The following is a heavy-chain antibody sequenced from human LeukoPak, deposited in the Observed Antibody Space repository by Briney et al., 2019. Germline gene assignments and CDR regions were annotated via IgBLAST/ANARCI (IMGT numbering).Heavy chain of an antibody. D-gene: IGHD3-3*01. CDR1: GFTFNDYY. V-gene: IGHV3-7*01. J-gene: IGHJ1*01. CDR2: IKHDGREK. Sequence: GGSLRLSCTASGFTFNDYYMTWIRQAPGKGLEWVASIKHDGREKFYVDSVKGRFTISRDNAKNSLYLQMNSLRAEDTAVYYCARAGTVVRFLEWPFQHWGQGTLVTVSS. CDR3: ARAGTVVRFLEWPFQH.